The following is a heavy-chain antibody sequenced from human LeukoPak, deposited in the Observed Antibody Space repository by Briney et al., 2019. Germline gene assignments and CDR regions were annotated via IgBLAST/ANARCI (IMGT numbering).Heavy chain of an antibody. CDR2: INHSGST. CDR3: AREVGWLHPEGAFDI. V-gene: IGHV4-34*01. Sequence: SETLSLTCAVYGGSFSGYYWSWIRQPPGKGLEWIGEINHSGSTNYNPSLKSRVTISVDMSKNHFSLKLGSVTAADTAVYYCAREVGWLHPEGAFDIWGQGTMVTVSS. CDR1: GGSFSGYY. J-gene: IGHJ3*02. D-gene: IGHD5-12*01.